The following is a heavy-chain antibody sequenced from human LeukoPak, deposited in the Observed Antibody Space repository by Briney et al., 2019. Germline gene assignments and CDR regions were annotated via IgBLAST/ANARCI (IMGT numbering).Heavy chain of an antibody. Sequence: GASVKVSCKASGYTFTSYDINWVRQAIGQGLEWMGWMNPNSGNTGYAQKFQGRVTMTRNTSISTAYMELSSLRSEDTAVYYCAREYSSSSARSHYYYYYMDVWGKGTTVTVSS. CDR2: MNPNSGNT. CDR1: GYTFTSYD. J-gene: IGHJ6*03. D-gene: IGHD6-6*01. CDR3: AREYSSSSARSHYYYYYMDV. V-gene: IGHV1-8*01.